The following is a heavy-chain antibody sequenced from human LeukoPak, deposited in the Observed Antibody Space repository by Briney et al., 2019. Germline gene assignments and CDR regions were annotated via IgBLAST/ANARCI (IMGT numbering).Heavy chain of an antibody. CDR2: IIPILGIA. Sequence: ASVKVSCKASGGTFSSYAISWVRQAPGQGLEWMGRIIPILGIANYAQKFQGRVTITADKSTSTAYMELSSLRSEDTAVYYCATGTLLNAFDIWGQGTMVTVSS. J-gene: IGHJ3*02. CDR1: GGTFSSYA. CDR3: ATGTLLNAFDI. D-gene: IGHD2/OR15-2a*01. V-gene: IGHV1-69*04.